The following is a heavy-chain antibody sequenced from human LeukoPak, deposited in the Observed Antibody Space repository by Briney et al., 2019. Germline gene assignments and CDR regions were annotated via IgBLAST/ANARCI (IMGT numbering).Heavy chain of an antibody. D-gene: IGHD3-22*01. V-gene: IGHV4-59*01. Sequence: PSETLSLTCTVSGGSISSYYWSWIRQPPGKGLEWIGYIYYSGNTNYNPSLKSRVTISVDTSKNQFSLKLSSVTAADTAVYYCARDGIHYDSSGYYRGYFDLWGRGTLVTVSS. CDR1: GGSISSYY. CDR2: IYYSGNT. J-gene: IGHJ2*01. CDR3: ARDGIHYDSSGYYRGYFDL.